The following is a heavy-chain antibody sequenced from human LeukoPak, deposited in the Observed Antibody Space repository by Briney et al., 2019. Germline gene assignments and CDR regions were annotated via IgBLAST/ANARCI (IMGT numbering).Heavy chain of an antibody. V-gene: IGHV4-59*01. D-gene: IGHD6-6*01. CDR3: ARATDKLYSSSPFDY. CDR1: GGSIGSYY. Sequence: SETLSLTCTVSGGSIGSYYWSWIRQPPGKGLEWIGYIYYSGSTNYNPSLKSRVTISVDTSKNQFSLKLSSVTAADTAVYYCARATDKLYSSSPFDYWGQGTLVTVSS. J-gene: IGHJ4*02. CDR2: IYYSGST.